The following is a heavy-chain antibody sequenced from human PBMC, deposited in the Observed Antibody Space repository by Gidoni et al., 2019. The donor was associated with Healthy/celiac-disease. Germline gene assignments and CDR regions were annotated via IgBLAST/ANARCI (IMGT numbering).Heavy chain of an antibody. V-gene: IGHV2-70*01. CDR2: IDWDDDK. J-gene: IGHJ4*02. Sequence: QVTLRESGPALVKPTQTLTLTCTFSGFSLSTSGMCVSWIRQPPAKALEWLALIDWDDDKYYSTSLKTRLTISKDTSKNQVVLTMTNMDPVDTATYYCARIDDSSVYTYYFAYWGQGTLVTVSS. CDR3: ARIDDSSVYTYYFAY. D-gene: IGHD3-22*01. CDR1: GFSLSTSGMC.